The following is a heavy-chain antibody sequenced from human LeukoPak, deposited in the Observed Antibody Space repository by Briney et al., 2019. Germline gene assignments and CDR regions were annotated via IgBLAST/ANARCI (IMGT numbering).Heavy chain of an antibody. V-gene: IGHV3-23*01. CDR1: GFTFSSYA. CDR3: ARGYSGADVYAFDI. D-gene: IGHD1-26*01. CDR2: ISGSGGST. Sequence: SGGSLRLSRAASGFTFSSYAMSWVRQAPGKGLEWVSAISGSGGSTYYADSVKGRFTISRDNSKNTLYLQMNSLRAEDTAVYYCARGYSGADVYAFDIWGPGTMVTVSS. J-gene: IGHJ3*02.